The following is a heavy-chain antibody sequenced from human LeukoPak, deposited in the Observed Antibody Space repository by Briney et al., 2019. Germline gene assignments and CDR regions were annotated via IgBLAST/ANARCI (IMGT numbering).Heavy chain of an antibody. CDR2: ISAYNGNT. Sequence: ASVKVSCKASGYTFTSYGISWVRQAPGQGLEWMGWISAYNGNTNYAQKLQGRVTMTTNTSTSTAYMELRSLRSDDTAVYYCARAISSPYYYYMDVWGKGTTVTVSS. CDR1: GYTFTSYG. J-gene: IGHJ6*03. D-gene: IGHD2-2*02. V-gene: IGHV1-18*01. CDR3: ARAISSPYYYYMDV.